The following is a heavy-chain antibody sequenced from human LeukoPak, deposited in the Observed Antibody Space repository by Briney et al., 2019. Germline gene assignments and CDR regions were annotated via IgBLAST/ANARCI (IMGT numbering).Heavy chain of an antibody. Sequence: SETLSLTCAVYGGSFSGYYWSWIRQPPGKGLEWIGEINHSGSTNYNPSLKSRVTISVDTSKNQFSLKLSSVTAADTAVYYCARGRRQQLVRVFFDYWGQGTLVTVSS. V-gene: IGHV4-34*01. J-gene: IGHJ4*02. D-gene: IGHD6-13*01. CDR3: ARGRRQQLVRVFFDY. CDR2: INHSGST. CDR1: GGSFSGYY.